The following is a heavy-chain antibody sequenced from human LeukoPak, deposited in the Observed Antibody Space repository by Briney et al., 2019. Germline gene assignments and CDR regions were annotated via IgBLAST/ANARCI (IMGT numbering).Heavy chain of an antibody. CDR1: GYTFTGYY. J-gene: IGHJ4*02. CDR3: ARDRGSSSWFLDY. Sequence: ASVKVSCKASGYTFTGYYMHWVRQAPGQGLEWMGWINPNSGGTNYAQKFQGRVTMTRDTSISTAYMELSRLRSDDTAVYYCARDRGSSSWFLDYWGQGTLVTVSS. CDR2: INPNSGGT. D-gene: IGHD6-13*01. V-gene: IGHV1-2*02.